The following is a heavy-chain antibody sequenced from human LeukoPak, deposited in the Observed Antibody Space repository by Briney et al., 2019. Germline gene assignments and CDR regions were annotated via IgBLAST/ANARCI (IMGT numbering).Heavy chain of an antibody. V-gene: IGHV1-46*01. CDR1: GYTFTSYY. J-gene: IGHJ4*02. CDR2: INPSGGST. D-gene: IGHD6-13*01. Sequence: ASVNVSCTASGYTFTSYYMHWVRQAPGQGLEWMGIINPSGGSTSYAQKFQGRVTMTRDTSTSTVYMELSSLRSEDTAVYYCARERVAAAGTGYYFDYWGQGTLVTVSS. CDR3: ARERVAAAGTGYYFDY.